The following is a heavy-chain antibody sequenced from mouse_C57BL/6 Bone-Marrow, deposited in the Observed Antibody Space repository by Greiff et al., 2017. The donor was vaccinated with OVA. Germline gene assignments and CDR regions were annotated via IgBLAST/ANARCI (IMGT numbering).Heavy chain of an antibody. D-gene: IGHD1-1*01. CDR2: INPGSGGT. J-gene: IGHJ3*01. CDR1: GYAFTNYL. Sequence: QVQLQQSGAELVRPGTSVKVSCKASGYAFTNYLIEWVKQRPGQGLEWIGVINPGSGGTNYNEKFKGKATLTADKSSSTAYMQLSSLTSEDSAVYFCARRNGSSLFAYWGQGTLVTVSA. CDR3: ARRNGSSLFAY. V-gene: IGHV1-54*01.